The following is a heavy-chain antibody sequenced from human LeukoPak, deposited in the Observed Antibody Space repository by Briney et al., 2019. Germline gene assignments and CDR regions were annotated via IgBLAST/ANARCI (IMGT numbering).Heavy chain of an antibody. CDR2: IYHSGST. V-gene: IGHV4-4*02. CDR1: GGSISSSNW. CDR3: ARLIAVAGTGDY. Sequence: SETLSLTCAVSGGSISSSNWWSWVRQPPGKGLEWIGEIYHSGSTNYNPSLKSRATISVDKSKNQFSLKLSSVTAADTAVYFCARLIAVAGTGDYWGQGTLVTVSS. J-gene: IGHJ4*02. D-gene: IGHD6-19*01.